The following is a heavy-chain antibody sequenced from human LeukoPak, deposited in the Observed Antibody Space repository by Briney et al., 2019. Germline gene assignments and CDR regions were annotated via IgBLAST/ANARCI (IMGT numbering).Heavy chain of an antibody. CDR2: IKQDGSEK. CDR3: AKAQNYYGSGSLVDY. D-gene: IGHD3-10*01. Sequence: PGGSLRLSCAASGFTFSSYWMSWVRQAPGKGLEWVANIKQDGSEKYYVDSVKGRFTISRDNAKNSLYLQMNSLRAEDTAVYYCAKAQNYYGSGSLVDYWGQGTLVTVSS. V-gene: IGHV3-7*03. J-gene: IGHJ4*02. CDR1: GFTFSSYW.